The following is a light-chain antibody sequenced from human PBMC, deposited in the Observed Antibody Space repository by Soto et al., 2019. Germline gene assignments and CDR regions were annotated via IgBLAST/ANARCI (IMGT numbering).Light chain of an antibody. V-gene: IGKV3-11*01. CDR2: DTS. Sequence: EIVLTQSPATLSLSPGERATLSCRASHSISSDLAWYQQKPGQAPRLLIFDTSNRATGIPARFSGSGSGTDFTLTISSLEPEDFAVYYCQQHSNWPPWTFGQGTRLEIK. CDR1: HSISSD. J-gene: IGKJ5*01. CDR3: QQHSNWPPWT.